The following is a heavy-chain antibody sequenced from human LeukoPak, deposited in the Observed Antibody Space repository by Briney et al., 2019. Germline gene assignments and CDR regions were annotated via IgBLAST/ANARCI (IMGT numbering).Heavy chain of an antibody. CDR1: GGSISSGGYY. Sequence: SQTLSLTCTVSGGSISSGGYYWSWIRQPPGKGLEWIGYIYHSGSTYYNPSLKSRVTISVDRSKNQFSLKLSSVTAADTAVYYCARDGVGATNYWGQGTLVTVSS. V-gene: IGHV4-30-2*01. D-gene: IGHD1-26*01. CDR2: IYHSGST. CDR3: ARDGVGATNY. J-gene: IGHJ4*02.